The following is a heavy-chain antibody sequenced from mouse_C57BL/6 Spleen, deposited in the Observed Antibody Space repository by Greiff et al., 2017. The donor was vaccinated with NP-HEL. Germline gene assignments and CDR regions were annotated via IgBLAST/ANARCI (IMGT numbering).Heavy chain of an antibody. CDR2: IHPNSGST. J-gene: IGHJ2*01. V-gene: IGHV1-64*01. CDR1: GYTFTSYW. D-gene: IGHD1-1*01. CDR3: ARSGRSYYFDY. Sequence: QVQLQQPGAELVKPGASVKLSCKASGYTFTSYWMHWVKQRPGQGLEWIGMIHPNSGSTNYNEKFKSKATLTVDKSSSTAYMQLSSLTSEDSAVYDCARSGRSYYFDYWGKGTTLTVSS.